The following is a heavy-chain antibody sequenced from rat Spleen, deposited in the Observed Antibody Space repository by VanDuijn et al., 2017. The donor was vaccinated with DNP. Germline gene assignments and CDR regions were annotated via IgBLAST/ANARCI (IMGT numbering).Heavy chain of an antibody. J-gene: IGHJ2*01. CDR1: GFTFSNYG. CDR3: TKGARVSYYFDY. CDR2: ISPSGGST. V-gene: IGHV5-19*01. Sequence: EVQLVESGGGLVQPGRSLKLSCAASGFTFSNYGMHWIRQAPTKGLEWVASISPSGGSTYYRDSVKGRFTISRDNAKSSLYLQMDSLRSEDTATYYCTKGARVSYYFDYWGQGVMVTVSS. D-gene: IGHD1-4*01.